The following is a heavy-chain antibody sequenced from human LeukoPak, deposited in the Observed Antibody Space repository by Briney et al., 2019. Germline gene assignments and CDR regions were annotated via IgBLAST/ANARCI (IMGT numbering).Heavy chain of an antibody. CDR1: GVSFSSYY. CDR3: ASKDISSYHYGAFDN. J-gene: IGHJ3*02. CDR2: INHSGST. D-gene: IGHD3-10*01. Sequence: SETLSLTCAIYGVSFSSYYWSWIRQSPGKGLEWIGEINHSGSTKYNPSLNSRVTISVDVSKYQFSMKLSSVTVADAAIYYCASKDISSYHYGAFDNWGRGTMVTVSS. V-gene: IGHV4-34*01.